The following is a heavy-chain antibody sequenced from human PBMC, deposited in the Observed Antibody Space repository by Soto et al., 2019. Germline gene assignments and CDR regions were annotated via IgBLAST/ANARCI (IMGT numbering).Heavy chain of an antibody. D-gene: IGHD1-20*01. J-gene: IGHJ3*02. V-gene: IGHV4-59*01. Sequence: TSETLSLTCTVSGGPISSYYWSWIRQPPGKGLEWIEYIYNSGSTNYNPSLRSRVTISVDTSKNQFSLKLSSVTAADTAVYYCARVRGNPSRYNTNLGAFDIWGQGTMVTVSS. CDR3: ARVRGNPSRYNTNLGAFDI. CDR2: IYNSGST. CDR1: GGPISSYY.